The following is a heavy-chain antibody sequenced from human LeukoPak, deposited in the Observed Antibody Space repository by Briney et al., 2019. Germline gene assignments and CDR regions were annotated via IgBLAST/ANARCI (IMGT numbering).Heavy chain of an antibody. CDR2: IRYDGSNK. V-gene: IGHV3-30*02. J-gene: IGHJ4*02. CDR3: AKDGYNYSDY. CDR1: GFTFSNYG. Sequence: RSGGSLRLSCAASGFTFSNYGMHWVRQAPGKGLEWVAFIRYDGSNKDYADSVKGRFTISRDNSKNTLYLQMNSLRAEDTAVYYCAKDGYNYSDYWGQGNLVTVSS. D-gene: IGHD5-24*01.